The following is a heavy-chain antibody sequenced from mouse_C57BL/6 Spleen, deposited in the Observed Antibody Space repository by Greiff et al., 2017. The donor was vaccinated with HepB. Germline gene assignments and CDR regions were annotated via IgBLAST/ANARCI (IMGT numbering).Heavy chain of an antibody. D-gene: IGHD1-1*01. CDR2: ISSGSSTI. V-gene: IGHV5-17*01. CDR3: AGTSSSRTDD. J-gene: IGHJ4*01. CDR1: GFTFSDYG. Sequence: DVMLVESGGGLVKPGGSLKLSCAASGFTFSDYGMNWVRQAPEKGLEWVAYISSGSSTIYYADTVKGRFTISRDNAKNTRFLQMTSLRSEDTAMYYFAGTSSSRTDDWGQGTSVTVSS.